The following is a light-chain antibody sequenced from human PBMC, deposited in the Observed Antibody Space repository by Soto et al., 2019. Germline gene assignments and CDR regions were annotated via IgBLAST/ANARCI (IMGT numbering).Light chain of an antibody. V-gene: IGKV3-20*01. CDR3: QQYGSSPCT. CDR1: QSVSSSY. J-gene: IGKJ2*02. CDR2: GAS. Sequence: EIVLTQSPGTLSLSPGERATLSCRASQSVSSSYLAWYQQKPGQAPRLLMYGASSRATGVPDRFSGSGSGTDFTLTISRLEPEDFAVYYCQQYGSSPCTFGQGTKLEI.